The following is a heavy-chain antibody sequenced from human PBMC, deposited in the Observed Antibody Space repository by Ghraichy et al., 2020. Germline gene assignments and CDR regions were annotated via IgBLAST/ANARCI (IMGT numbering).Heavy chain of an antibody. CDR3: ARSSYSSSLPD. V-gene: IGHV4-30-4*07. J-gene: IGHJ4*02. CDR1: GGSISSGGYS. CDR2: IYYSGST. Sequence: SETLSLTCAVSGGSISSGGYSWSWIRQPPGKGLEWIGYIYYSGSTYYNPSLKSRVTISVDTSKNQFSLKLSSVTAADTAVYYCARSSYSSSLPDWGQGTLVTVSS. D-gene: IGHD6-13*01.